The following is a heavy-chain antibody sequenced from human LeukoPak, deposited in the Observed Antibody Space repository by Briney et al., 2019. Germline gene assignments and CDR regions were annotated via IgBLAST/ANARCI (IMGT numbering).Heavy chain of an antibody. Sequence: GGSLRLSCAASGFTFSSYGMHWVRQAPGKGLEWVAFIRYDGSNKYYADSVKGRFTISRDNAKNSLYLQMNSLRAEDTAVYYCARGVNDAFDIWGQGTMVTVSS. CDR3: ARGVNDAFDI. J-gene: IGHJ3*02. CDR2: IRYDGSNK. CDR1: GFTFSSYG. V-gene: IGHV3-30*02.